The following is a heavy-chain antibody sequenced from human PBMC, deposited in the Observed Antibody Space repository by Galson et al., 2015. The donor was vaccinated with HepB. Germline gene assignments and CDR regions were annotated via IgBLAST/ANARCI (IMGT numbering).Heavy chain of an antibody. D-gene: IGHD4-17*01. V-gene: IGHV3-72*01. CDR2: TKNKANSYNT. Sequence: SLRLSCAASGFTFSDHYMDWVRQAPGRGLEWVGRTKNKANSYNTKYSASVKGRFTISRDDSKNSLYLQMNSLKSEDTAVYYCAIERRDYGDYAYYYYGMDVWGQGTTVTVSS. CDR3: AIERRDYGDYAYYYYGMDV. J-gene: IGHJ6*02. CDR1: GFTFSDHY.